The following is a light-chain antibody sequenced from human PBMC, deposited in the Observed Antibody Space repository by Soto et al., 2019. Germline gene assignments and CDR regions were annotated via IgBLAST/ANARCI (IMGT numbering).Light chain of an antibody. J-gene: IGKJ1*01. V-gene: IGKV3-20*01. Sequence: EIVLAQSPGTLSLSPGESATLSCRASQSVSSSFLAWCQQKAGQAPRLLIYGASRRATGIPDRFSGSGSGTDFTLTISRLEPEDFEVYYCQQYVSSPWAFGQGTKVDIK. CDR2: GAS. CDR1: QSVSSSF. CDR3: QQYVSSPWA.